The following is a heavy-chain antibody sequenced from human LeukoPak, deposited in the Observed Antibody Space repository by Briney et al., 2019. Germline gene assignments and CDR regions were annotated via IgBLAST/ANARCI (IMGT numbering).Heavy chain of an antibody. CDR1: GYTFTGYY. CDR2: INPNSGGT. V-gene: IGHV1-2*02. CDR3: AREIGVYYDSSGYSCDI. D-gene: IGHD3-22*01. Sequence: ASVKVSYKASGYTFTGYYMHWARQAPGQGLEWMGWINPNSGGTNYAQKFQGRVTMTRDTSISTAYMELSRLRSDDTAVYYCAREIGVYYDSSGYSCDIWGQGTMVTVSS. J-gene: IGHJ3*02.